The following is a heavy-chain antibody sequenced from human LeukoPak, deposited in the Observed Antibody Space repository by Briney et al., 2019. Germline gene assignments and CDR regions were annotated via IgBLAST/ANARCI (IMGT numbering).Heavy chain of an antibody. J-gene: IGHJ4*02. CDR1: GGSINSGDYY. Sequence: PSETLSLTCTVSGGSINSGDYYWSWIRQPPGKGLEWIGYIYYSGSTNYNPSLKSRVTISVDTSKNQFSLKLSSVTAADTAVYYCARLVSSGYYPFDYWGQGTLVTVSS. V-gene: IGHV4-61*08. D-gene: IGHD3-22*01. CDR3: ARLVSSGYYPFDY. CDR2: IYYSGST.